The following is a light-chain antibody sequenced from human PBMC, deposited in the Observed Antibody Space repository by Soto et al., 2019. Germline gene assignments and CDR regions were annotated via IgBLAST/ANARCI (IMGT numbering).Light chain of an antibody. V-gene: IGKV1-39*01. CDR3: QQSYITST. Sequence: DIQMTQSPSSLSASVGDRVTITCRASQSISSYLNWYQQKPGKAPKRLVYAAARLQSVVPSRFSGSGSGTDFTLTISSLQPEYFATYYWQQSYITSTCGPGTKVDIK. CDR2: AAA. J-gene: IGKJ3*01. CDR1: QSISSY.